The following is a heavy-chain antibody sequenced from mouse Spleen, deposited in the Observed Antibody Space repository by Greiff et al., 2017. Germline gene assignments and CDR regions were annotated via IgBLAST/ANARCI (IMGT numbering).Heavy chain of an antibody. CDR3: AREDRFFDY. CDR1: GYSITSGYY. D-gene: IGHD3-3*01. Sequence: EVKLMESGPGLVKPSQSLSLTCSVTGYSITSGYYWNWIRQFPGNKLEWMGYISYDGSNNYNPSLKNRISITRDTSKNQFFLKLNSVTTEDTATYYCAREDRFFDYWGQGTTLTVSS. V-gene: IGHV3-6*01. J-gene: IGHJ2*01. CDR2: ISYDGSN.